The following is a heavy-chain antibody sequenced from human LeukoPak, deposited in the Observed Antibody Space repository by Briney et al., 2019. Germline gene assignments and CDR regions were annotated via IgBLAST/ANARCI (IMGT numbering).Heavy chain of an antibody. Sequence: PSETLSLTCAVYGGSFSGYYWSWIRQPPGKGLEWIGEINHSGSTTYNPSLKSRVTISVDTSRNQFSLKLNSVTAADTAVYYCARPNSIITRAFDVWGQGTMVTVSS. V-gene: IGHV4-34*01. D-gene: IGHD4-23*01. CDR1: GGSFSGYY. CDR3: ARPNSIITRAFDV. J-gene: IGHJ3*01. CDR2: INHSGST.